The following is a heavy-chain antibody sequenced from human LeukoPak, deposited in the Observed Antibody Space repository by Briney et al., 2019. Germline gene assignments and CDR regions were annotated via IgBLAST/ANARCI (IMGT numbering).Heavy chain of an antibody. D-gene: IGHD3-10*01. Sequence: ASVEVSCKASGYTFTSYGISWVRQAPGQGLEWMGWISAYNGNTNYAQTLQGRVTMTTDTSTSTAYMELRSLRSDDTAVYYCARDRSGRGFYGSGSYYSLEYWGQGTLVTVSS. CDR2: ISAYNGNT. V-gene: IGHV1-18*01. CDR3: ARDRSGRGFYGSGSYYSLEY. J-gene: IGHJ4*02. CDR1: GYTFTSYG.